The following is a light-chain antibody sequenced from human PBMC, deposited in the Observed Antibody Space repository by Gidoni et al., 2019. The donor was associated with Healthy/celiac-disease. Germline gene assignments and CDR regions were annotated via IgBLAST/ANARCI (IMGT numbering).Light chain of an antibody. Sequence: EIVFTQSPATLSLSPGERATLSCRASQSVSSYLAWYQQTPGQAPRLLIHDASNRATGIPARFSGSGSGTDFTLNISSLEPEDFAVYYCQQRSNWPLTFGGGTKVEIK. CDR1: QSVSSY. V-gene: IGKV3-11*01. CDR3: QQRSNWPLT. J-gene: IGKJ4*01. CDR2: DAS.